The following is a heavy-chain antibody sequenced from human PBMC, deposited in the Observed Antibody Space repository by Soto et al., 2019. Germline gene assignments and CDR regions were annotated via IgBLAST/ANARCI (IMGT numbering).Heavy chain of an antibody. CDR2: ISSSGSTI. D-gene: IGHD2-21*02. Sequence: QVQLVESGGGLVKPGGSLRLSCADSGFTFSDYYMSWIRQAPGKGLEWVSYISSSGSTIYYADSVKGRFTISRDNAKNSLYLQMNSLRAEDTAVYYCAGDPSPVVVTAIHGDYWGQGTLVTVSS. J-gene: IGHJ4*02. V-gene: IGHV3-11*01. CDR3: AGDPSPVVVTAIHGDY. CDR1: GFTFSDYY.